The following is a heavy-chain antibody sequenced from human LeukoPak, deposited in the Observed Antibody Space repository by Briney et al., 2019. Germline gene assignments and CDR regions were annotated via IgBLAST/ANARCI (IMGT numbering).Heavy chain of an antibody. V-gene: IGHV4-59*08. J-gene: IGHJ4*02. D-gene: IGHD6-13*01. CDR1: GGSISSYY. CDR3: ARLDSSSWYRVRAFDY. CDR2: IYYSGST. Sequence: SETLSLTCTVSGGSISSYYWSWIRQPPGKGLEWIGYIYYSGSTNYNPSLKSRVTISVDTSKNQFSLKLSSVTAADTAVYYCARLDSSSWYRVRAFDYWGQGTPVTVSS.